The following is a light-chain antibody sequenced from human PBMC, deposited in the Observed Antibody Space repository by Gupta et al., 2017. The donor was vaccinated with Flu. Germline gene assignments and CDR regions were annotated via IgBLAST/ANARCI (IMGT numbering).Light chain of an antibody. Sequence: PSFVSASVGDRVTNTCRASRGIRSWLAWYQQKPGKTPKLLIYAASALQSGVPARFSGSGSGTEFTLTISSLQPEDFATYYCLQYNNFPWAFGPGTKVEIK. CDR2: AAS. CDR1: RGIRSW. J-gene: IGKJ1*01. CDR3: LQYNNFPWA. V-gene: IGKV1-12*02.